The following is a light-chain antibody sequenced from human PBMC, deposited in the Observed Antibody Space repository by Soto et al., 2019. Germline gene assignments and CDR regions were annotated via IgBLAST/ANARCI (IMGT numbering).Light chain of an antibody. J-gene: IGLJ2*01. CDR3: AAWDDSLSGVV. Sequence: QSVLTQPPLASGAPGQRVTISCSGSSSNIGRDNVYWYQHLPGTTPKLLIRRSDQRPSGVPDRFSGFKSGTSASLAISGPRSEDEADYYCAAWDDSLSGVVFGGGTKLTVL. CDR2: RSD. V-gene: IGLV1-47*01. CDR1: SSNIGRDN.